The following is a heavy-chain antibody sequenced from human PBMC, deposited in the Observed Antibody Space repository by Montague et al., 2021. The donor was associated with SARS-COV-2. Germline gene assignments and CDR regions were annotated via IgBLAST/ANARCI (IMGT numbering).Heavy chain of an antibody. CDR3: ATSRFLEWLFTTDGTFDY. D-gene: IGHD3-3*01. V-gene: IGHV3-23*01. CDR2: IRGSGGST. CDR1: GFTFSSYA. Sequence: SLRLSCAASGFTFSSYAMSWVRQAPGKGLEWVSAIRGSGGSTYYADSVKGRFTISRDNSKNTLYLQMNSLRAEDTAVYYCATSRFLEWLFTTDGTFDYWGQGTLVTVSS. J-gene: IGHJ4*02.